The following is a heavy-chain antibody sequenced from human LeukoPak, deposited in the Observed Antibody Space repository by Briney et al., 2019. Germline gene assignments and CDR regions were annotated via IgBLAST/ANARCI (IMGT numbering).Heavy chain of an antibody. V-gene: IGHV3-23*01. CDR1: GFTFSSYA. Sequence: GGSLRFSCAASGFTFSSYAMSWVRQAPGKGLEWVSAISESGGNTYYADSVKGRFTVSRDNSKNTLYLQMDSLRAEDTAVYYCAKAGLDYWYFDLWGRGTLVTVSS. J-gene: IGHJ2*01. CDR2: ISESGGNT. D-gene: IGHD3-16*01. CDR3: AKAGLDYWYFDL.